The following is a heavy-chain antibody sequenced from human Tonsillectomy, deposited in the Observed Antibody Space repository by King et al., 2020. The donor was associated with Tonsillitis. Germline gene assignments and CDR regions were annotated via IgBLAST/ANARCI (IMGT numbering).Heavy chain of an antibody. J-gene: IGHJ4*02. Sequence: VQLVESGGGLVQPGGSLRLSCAASGFTFSSYAKSWVRQAPGKGRARVSAISGSGGSTYDADSVKGRFTISRDNTKNTLYLQRNCLRAEDTVVYYCAKVLSIAVAGKLDYWGQGPLVTVSS. CDR1: GFTFSSYA. CDR2: ISGSGGST. CDR3: AKVLSIAVAGKLDY. V-gene: IGHV3-23*04. D-gene: IGHD6-19*01.